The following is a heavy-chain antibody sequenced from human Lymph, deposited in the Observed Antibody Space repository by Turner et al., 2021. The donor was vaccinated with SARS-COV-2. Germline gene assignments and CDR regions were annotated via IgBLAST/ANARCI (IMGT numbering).Heavy chain of an antibody. D-gene: IGHD1-26*01. CDR2: MNPNSGNT. J-gene: IGHJ6*02. CDR1: GYTFTSYD. Sequence: QAQLVQAGAEVKKPGAAVKVYCKAPGYTFTSYDINWVRQATGQGLEWMGWMNPNSGNTGYAQKFQGRVTMTRNTSISTAYMELSSLRSEVTAVYYCARGRYSGGGMDVWGQGTTVTVSS. CDR3: ARGRYSGGGMDV. V-gene: IGHV1-8*02.